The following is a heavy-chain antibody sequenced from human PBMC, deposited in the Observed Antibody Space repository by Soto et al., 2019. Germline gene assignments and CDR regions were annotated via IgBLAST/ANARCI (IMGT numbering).Heavy chain of an antibody. Sequence: QVQLVQSGAEVKKPGSSVKVSCKASGGTFSSYAISWVRQAPGQGLEWMGGIIPIFGTANYAQKFQGSVTITADESTSTAYMELSGLSSEDTAVYYCAKGIAAAGRPFDYWGQGTLVTVSS. D-gene: IGHD6-13*01. J-gene: IGHJ4*02. CDR3: AKGIAAAGRPFDY. CDR1: GGTFSSYA. V-gene: IGHV1-69*12. CDR2: IIPIFGTA.